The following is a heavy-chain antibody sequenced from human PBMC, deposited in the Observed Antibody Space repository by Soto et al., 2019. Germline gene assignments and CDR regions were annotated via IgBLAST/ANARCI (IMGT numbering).Heavy chain of an antibody. J-gene: IGHJ5*02. CDR1: GGSISSYY. Sequence: LSLTCTVSGGSISSYYWSWIRQPAGKGLEWIGRIYTSGSTNYNPSLKSRVTMSVDTSKNQFSLKLSSVTAADTAVYYCARAGATVVTAGFDPWGQGTLVTVSS. CDR3: ARAGATVVTAGFDP. D-gene: IGHD4-17*01. CDR2: IYTSGST. V-gene: IGHV4-4*07.